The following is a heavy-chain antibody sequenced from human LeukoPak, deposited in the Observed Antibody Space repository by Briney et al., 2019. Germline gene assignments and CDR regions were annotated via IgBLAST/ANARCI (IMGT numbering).Heavy chain of an antibody. V-gene: IGHV3-23*01. D-gene: IGHD3-22*01. CDR2: ISGSGGST. Sequence: GGSLRLSCAASGFTFSSYAMSWVRQAPGKGLEWVSAISGSGGSTYYADSVKGRFTISRDNSKNTLYLQMNSLRAEDTAVYYCARLGGYYYDSSGYYSGWGQGTLVTVSS. J-gene: IGHJ4*02. CDR1: GFTFSSYA. CDR3: ARLGGYYYDSSGYYSG.